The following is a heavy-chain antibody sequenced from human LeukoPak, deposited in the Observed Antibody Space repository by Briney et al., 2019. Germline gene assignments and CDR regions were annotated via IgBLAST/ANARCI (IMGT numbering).Heavy chain of an antibody. D-gene: IGHD1-26*01. V-gene: IGHV1-46*01. CDR1: GYTFTSND. CDR3: ARVSVAATYFRAFDI. CDR2: INPSGGSP. Sequence: ASVKVSCKPSGYTFTSNDINWVRQAPGQGLEWMGIINPSGGSPTYAQNFQGRVTMTRDTSTSTVYMDLRSLRSEDTAVYYCARVSVAATYFRAFDIWGQGTLVTVSS. J-gene: IGHJ3*02.